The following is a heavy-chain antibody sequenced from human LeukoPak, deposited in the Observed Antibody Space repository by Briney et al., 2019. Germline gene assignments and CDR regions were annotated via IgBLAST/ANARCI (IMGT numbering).Heavy chain of an antibody. Sequence: SETLSLTCTVSGGSISSYYWSWIRQPAGKGLEWIGRIYASGSTNYKPSLKSRVTMSVDTSKNQFSLKLSSVTAADTAVYYCASRITGTDTGGFDYWGQGTLVTVSS. D-gene: IGHD1-20*01. CDR1: GGSISSYY. CDR3: ASRITGTDTGGFDY. J-gene: IGHJ4*02. CDR2: IYASGST. V-gene: IGHV4-4*07.